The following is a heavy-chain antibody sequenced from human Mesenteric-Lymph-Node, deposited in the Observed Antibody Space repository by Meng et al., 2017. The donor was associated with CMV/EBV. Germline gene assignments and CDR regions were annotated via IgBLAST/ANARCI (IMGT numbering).Heavy chain of an antibody. Sequence: SGYTFAIYDISWVRRAPGQGLEWLGWISAYNRATSYAQNLQGRLPMTAATSTSTAYMELRSLRSDDTALYFCARHWGDVWGRTFGFDFWGQGTLVTVSS. CDR3: ARHWGDVWGRTFGFDF. V-gene: IGHV1-18*01. CDR1: GYTFAIYD. J-gene: IGHJ4*02. CDR2: ISAYNRAT. D-gene: IGHD3-16*01.